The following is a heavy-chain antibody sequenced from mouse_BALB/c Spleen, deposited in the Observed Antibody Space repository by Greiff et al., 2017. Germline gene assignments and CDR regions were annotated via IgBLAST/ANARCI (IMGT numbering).Heavy chain of an antibody. V-gene: IGHV5-17*02. Sequence: EVKVVESGGGLVQPGGSRKLSCAASGFTFSSFGMHWVRQAPEKGLEWVAYISIGSSTIYYADTVKGRFTISRDNPKNTLFLQMTSLRSEDTAMYYCARGDYFDYWGQGTTLTVSS. CDR1: GFTFSSFG. J-gene: IGHJ2*01. CDR3: ARGDYFDY. CDR2: ISIGSSTI.